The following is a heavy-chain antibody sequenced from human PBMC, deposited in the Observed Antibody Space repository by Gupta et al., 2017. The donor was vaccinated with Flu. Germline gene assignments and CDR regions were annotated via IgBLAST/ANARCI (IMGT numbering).Heavy chain of an antibody. J-gene: IGHJ4*02. CDR1: GDSITSGNHY. V-gene: IGHV4-61*02. CDR3: ARGFDDSCGYYEHIDS. CDR2: IATSGST. Sequence: QVQLQESGPGLVQPSQTLSLTCTVSGDSITSGNHYWSWIRQPAGKGLEWIGRIATSGSTNPSPSLRSRLTMSVDSSKNHFSLKLGSVKAADTAVYYGARGFDDSCGYYEHIDSWGRGYLVTVSS. D-gene: IGHD3-16*01.